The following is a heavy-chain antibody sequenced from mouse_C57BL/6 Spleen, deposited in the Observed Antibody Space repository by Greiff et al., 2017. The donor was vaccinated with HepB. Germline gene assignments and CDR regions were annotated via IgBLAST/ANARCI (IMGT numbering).Heavy chain of an antibody. Sequence: QVHVKQPGAELVMPGASVKLSCKASGYTFTSYWMHWVKQRPGQGLEWIGEIDPSDSYTNYNQKFKGKSTLTVDKSSSTAYMQLSSLTSEDSAVYYCARENVMDYWGQGTSVTVSS. V-gene: IGHV1-69*01. CDR2: IDPSDSYT. CDR3: ARENVMDY. CDR1: GYTFTSYW. J-gene: IGHJ4*01.